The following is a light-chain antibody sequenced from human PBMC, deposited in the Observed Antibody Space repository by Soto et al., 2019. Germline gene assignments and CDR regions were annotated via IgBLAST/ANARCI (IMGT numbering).Light chain of an antibody. J-gene: IGLJ1*01. Sequence: QSALTQPASVSGSPGQSITISCTGTSSDVGGYNYVSWYHQHPGKAPKLMIYEVSNRPSGVSNRFSGFMSGNTASLTISGLQAEDEADYYCSSYTSSSTVFGAGTKVTVL. CDR3: SSYTSSSTV. V-gene: IGLV2-14*01. CDR2: EVS. CDR1: SSDVGGYNY.